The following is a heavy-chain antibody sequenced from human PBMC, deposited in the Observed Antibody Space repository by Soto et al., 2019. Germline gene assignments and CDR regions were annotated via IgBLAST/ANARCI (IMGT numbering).Heavy chain of an antibody. CDR1: GGSISSYY. V-gene: IGHV4-59*01. CDR3: ARLKDLLGYFQH. Sequence: SETLSLTCTVSGGSISSYYWSWIRQPPGKGLEWIGYIYYSGSTNYNPSLKSRVTISVDTSKNQFSLKLSSVTAADTAVYYCARLKDLLGYFQHWGQGTLVTVSS. J-gene: IGHJ1*01. D-gene: IGHD7-27*01. CDR2: IYYSGST.